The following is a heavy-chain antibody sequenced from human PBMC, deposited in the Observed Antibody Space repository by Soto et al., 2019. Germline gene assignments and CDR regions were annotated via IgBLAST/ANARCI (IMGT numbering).Heavy chain of an antibody. Sequence: SETLSLTCAVYGGSFSGYYWSWIRQPPGKGLEWIGEINHSGSTNYNPSLKSRVTISVDTSKNQFSLKLSSVTAADTAVYYCARGLKATYYFDYWGQGTLVTVSS. V-gene: IGHV4-34*01. CDR1: GGSFSGYY. CDR3: ARGLKATYYFDY. CDR2: INHSGST. J-gene: IGHJ4*02.